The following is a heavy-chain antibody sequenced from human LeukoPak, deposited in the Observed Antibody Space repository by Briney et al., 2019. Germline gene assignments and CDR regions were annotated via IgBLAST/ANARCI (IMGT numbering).Heavy chain of an antibody. V-gene: IGHV3-23*01. CDR2: FSASGGYT. CDR3: AKNGRGSGTYYPRTKYYFDY. CDR1: GFTFSTYA. J-gene: IGHJ4*02. Sequence: PGGSLRLSCAASGFTFSTYAMNWVRLTPGKGLEWVSPFSASGGYTYYADSVKGRFTISRDNSKNVLYLQMNSLRAEDTAVYYCAKNGRGSGTYYPRTKYYFDYWGQGTLVTVSS. D-gene: IGHD3-10*01.